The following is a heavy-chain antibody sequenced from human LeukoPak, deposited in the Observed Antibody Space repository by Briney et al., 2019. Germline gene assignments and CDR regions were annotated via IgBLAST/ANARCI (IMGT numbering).Heavy chain of an antibody. J-gene: IGHJ4*02. CDR3: ARALGVMATTYFDY. Sequence: PGGSLRLSCAASGFTFSSYDMHWVRQATGKGLEWVSAIGTAGDTYYPGSVKGRFTISRENAKNSLYLQMNSLRAGDTAVYYCARALGVMATTYFDYWGQGTLVTVSS. CDR2: IGTAGDT. D-gene: IGHD5-24*01. CDR1: GFTFSSYD. V-gene: IGHV3-13*01.